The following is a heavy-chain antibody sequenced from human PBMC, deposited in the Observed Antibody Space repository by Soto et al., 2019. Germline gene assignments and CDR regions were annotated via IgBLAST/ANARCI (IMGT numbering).Heavy chain of an antibody. Sequence: GGSLRLSCSVSGFTFSAYTMHWVRQAPGKGLQYVSAISNNGNTTYYADSVKGRFTISRDNSKNTLYLQMSSLRAEDTAVYYCVKDSWDYSSRFDYWGQGTRVTSPQ. V-gene: IGHV3-64D*06. J-gene: IGHJ4*02. CDR1: GFTFSAYT. D-gene: IGHD2-21*01. CDR2: ISNNGNTT. CDR3: VKDSWDYSSRFDY.